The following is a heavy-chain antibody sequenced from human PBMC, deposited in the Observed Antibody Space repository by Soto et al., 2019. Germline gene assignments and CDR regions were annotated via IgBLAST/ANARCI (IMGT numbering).Heavy chain of an antibody. J-gene: IGHJ4*02. CDR3: ARRGTISSAHHFDH. CDR2: ITSSGSNT. CDR1: GFTISGYN. Sequence: QLQLVESGGGLVKPGGSLRLSCAASGFTISGYNMSWIRQAPGKGLEWVSYITSSGSNTFDAESVKGRFTISRDNTMNLLYLQMNSLSAEDTAVYYCARRGTISSAHHFDHWGQGTLVTVSS. V-gene: IGHV3-11*01. D-gene: IGHD6-6*01.